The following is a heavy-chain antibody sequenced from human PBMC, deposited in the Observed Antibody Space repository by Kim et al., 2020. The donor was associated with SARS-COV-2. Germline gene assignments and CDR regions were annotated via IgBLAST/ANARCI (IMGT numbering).Heavy chain of an antibody. CDR3: ARPGYGSGSYGY. D-gene: IGHD3-10*01. CDR2: ISSSSSTI. Sequence: GGSLRLSCAASGFTFSTYSMKWVRQTPGKGLEWISYISSSSSTIYYADSVKGRFTISRDNAENSLYLQMNSLRDEDTAVYYCARPGYGSGSYGYWGQGTLVTVSS. J-gene: IGHJ4*02. CDR1: GFTFSTYS. V-gene: IGHV3-48*02.